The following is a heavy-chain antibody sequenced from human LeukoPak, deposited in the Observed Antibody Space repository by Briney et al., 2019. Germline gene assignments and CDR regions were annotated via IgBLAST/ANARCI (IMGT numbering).Heavy chain of an antibody. D-gene: IGHD4-17*01. J-gene: IGHJ4*02. V-gene: IGHV4-59*01. CDR1: DGSISTYF. CDR2: INYSGNT. Sequence: TSETLSLTCTLSDGSISTYFWSWIRQPPGKGLEWIGYINYSGNTNYNPSLKSRVTISVDTSKNQFSLRLTSVTAADTAVFYCARESRQDYVYFDYWGQGSLVTVSS. CDR3: ARESRQDYVYFDY.